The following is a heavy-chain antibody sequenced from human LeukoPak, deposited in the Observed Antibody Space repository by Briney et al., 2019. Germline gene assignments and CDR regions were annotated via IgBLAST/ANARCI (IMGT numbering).Heavy chain of an antibody. Sequence: SETLSLTCTVSGGSISRSYWSWIRQPAGKGLEWIGRISTSGSTSYNPSLMSRVTMSLDTSKNQFSLKLSSVTAADTAVYYCARDDGNVDAFDIWGQGTMVTVSS. CDR3: ARDDGNVDAFDI. J-gene: IGHJ3*02. D-gene: IGHD1-14*01. V-gene: IGHV4-4*07. CDR2: ISTSGST. CDR1: GGSISRSY.